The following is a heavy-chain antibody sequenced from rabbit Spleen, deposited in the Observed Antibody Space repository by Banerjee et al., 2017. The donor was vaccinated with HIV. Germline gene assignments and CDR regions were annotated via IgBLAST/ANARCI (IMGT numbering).Heavy chain of an antibody. Sequence: QSLEESGGGLVKPGASLTLTCKASGFSFSSDYDMCWVRQAPGKGLEWIACIDTSGGTTNYAKWAKGRSTASKTSSTTLTLQLTSLTAADTATYFCAAYVDYDGDFNLWGQGTLVTVS. J-gene: IGHJ4*01. D-gene: IGHD2-1*01. CDR1: GFSFSSDYD. V-gene: IGHV1S40*01. CDR3: AAYVDYDGDFNL. CDR2: IDTSGGTT.